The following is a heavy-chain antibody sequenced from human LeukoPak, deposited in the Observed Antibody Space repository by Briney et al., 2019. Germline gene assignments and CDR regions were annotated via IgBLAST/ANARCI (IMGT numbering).Heavy chain of an antibody. CDR1: GGSISSYY. Sequence: SETLSLTCTVSGGSISSYYWSWIRQPAGKGLEWIGRIYTSGSTNYNPSLKSRVTISVDTSKNQFSLNLTSVTAADTAVYYCARFTPQGYGWGGYNRFDPWGQGTLVTVTS. D-gene: IGHD3-16*01. V-gene: IGHV4-4*07. J-gene: IGHJ5*02. CDR3: ARFTPQGYGWGGYNRFDP. CDR2: IYTSGST.